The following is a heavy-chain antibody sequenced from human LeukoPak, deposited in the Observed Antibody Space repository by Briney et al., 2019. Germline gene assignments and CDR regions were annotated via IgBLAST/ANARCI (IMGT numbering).Heavy chain of an antibody. CDR2: ISSSSSYI. V-gene: IGHV3-21*01. Sequence: GGSLRLSCAASGFTFSSYSMNWVRQAPGKGLEWVSSISSSSSYIYYADSVKGRFTISRDNAKNSLYLQMNSLRAEDTAVYYCARDQSGYCSGGSCYSYYYYMDVWGKGTTVTVSS. CDR3: ARDQSGYCSGGSCYSYYYYMDV. D-gene: IGHD2-15*01. J-gene: IGHJ6*03. CDR1: GFTFSSYS.